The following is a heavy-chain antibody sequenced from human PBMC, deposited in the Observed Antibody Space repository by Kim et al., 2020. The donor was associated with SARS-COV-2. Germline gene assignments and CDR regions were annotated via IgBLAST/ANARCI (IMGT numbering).Heavy chain of an antibody. V-gene: IGHV4-59*01. J-gene: IGHJ3*02. D-gene: IGHD2-2*01. CDR1: GGSISSYY. Sequence: SETLSLTCTVPGGSISSYYWSWIRQPPGKGLEWIGYIYYRGSTNYNPSLKSRVTISVDTSKNQFSLKLSSVTAADTAVYYCARASYCSSTSCSSESGAVDIWGQGTMVTVSS. CDR3: ARASYCSSTSCSSESGAVDI. CDR2: IYYRGST.